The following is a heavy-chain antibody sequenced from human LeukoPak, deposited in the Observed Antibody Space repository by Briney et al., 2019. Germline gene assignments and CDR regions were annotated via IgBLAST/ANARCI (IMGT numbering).Heavy chain of an antibody. CDR2: IKSKADGGTT. CDR3: AREGHLRVPDDAFDI. Sequence: GGSLRLSCAASGFTFSNAWMSWVRQAPGKGLEWVGRIKSKADGGTTDYAAPVKGRFTISRDDSKNTLYLQMNSLRAEDTAVYYCAREGHLRVPDDAFDIWGQGTMVTVSS. CDR1: GFTFSNAW. D-gene: IGHD2-2*01. J-gene: IGHJ3*02. V-gene: IGHV3-15*01.